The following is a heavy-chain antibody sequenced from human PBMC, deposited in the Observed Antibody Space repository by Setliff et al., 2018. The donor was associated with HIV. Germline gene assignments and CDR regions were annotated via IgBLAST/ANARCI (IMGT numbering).Heavy chain of an antibody. V-gene: IGHV1-69*10. J-gene: IGHJ3*02. D-gene: IGHD3-10*01. Sequence: AVKVSCKASGGTSSTHAMNWVRQAPGQGLEWIGQIISILEITDYAQKLQGRVTITADGPTNTFYMELSGLRSDDTAVYYCAGPRGDEAFDIWGQGTMVTVSS. CDR3: AGPRGDEAFDI. CDR1: GGTSSTHA. CDR2: IISILEIT.